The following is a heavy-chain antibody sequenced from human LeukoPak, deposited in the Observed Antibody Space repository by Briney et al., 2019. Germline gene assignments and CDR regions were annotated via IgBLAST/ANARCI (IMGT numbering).Heavy chain of an antibody. D-gene: IGHD6-6*01. CDR3: ARDDIAARPLDC. Sequence: SETLSLTCTVSGGSISSYYWSWIRQPPGKGLEWIGYIYYSGSTNYNPSLKSRVTISVDTSKNQFSLKLSSVTAADTAVYYCARDDIAARPLDCWGQGTLVTVSS. J-gene: IGHJ4*02. CDR1: GGSISSYY. V-gene: IGHV4-59*01. CDR2: IYYSGST.